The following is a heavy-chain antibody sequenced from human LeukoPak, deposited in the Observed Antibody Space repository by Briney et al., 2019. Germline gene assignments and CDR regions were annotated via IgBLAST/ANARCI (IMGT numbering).Heavy chain of an antibody. CDR3: ARDLRRVRTTVTTGYFDY. CDR1: GFPFNYYN. D-gene: IGHD4-17*01. CDR2: MRNDGSEI. V-gene: IGHV3-30*02. J-gene: IGHJ4*02. Sequence: GGSLRLSCAAPGFPFNYYNIHWVRQAPGKGLEWVAFMRNDGSEIHYADSVKGRFTISRDNSKNTLYLQMNSLRAEDTAVYYCARDLRRVRTTVTTGYFDYWGQGTLVTVSS.